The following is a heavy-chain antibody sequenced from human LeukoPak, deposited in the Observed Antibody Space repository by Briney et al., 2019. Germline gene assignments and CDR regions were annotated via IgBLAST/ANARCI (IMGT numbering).Heavy chain of an antibody. CDR1: GFIFSSYA. V-gene: IGHV3-23*01. CDR2: ISGSGTNT. D-gene: IGHD3-22*01. J-gene: IGHJ4*02. CDR3: AASAYYVAAADAY. Sequence: LPGGSLRLSCAASGFIFSSYAMSWARQAPGKGLEWVSDISGSGTNTYYADSVKGRFTISRDYSSNTLYLQMNSLRAEDTALYYCAASAYYVAAADAYWGQGTLVTVSS.